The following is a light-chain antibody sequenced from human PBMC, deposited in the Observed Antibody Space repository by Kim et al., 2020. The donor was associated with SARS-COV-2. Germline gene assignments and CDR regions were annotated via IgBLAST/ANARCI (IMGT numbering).Light chain of an antibody. CDR1: QSVRNN. Sequence: SPGERVPRASRAMQSVRNNLAWYQQRPGQAPRLLIYGASTRATDISARFSGSGSGTEFTLTIRSLQSEDFAVYYCQQYNDWPLLTFGGGTKVDIK. V-gene: IGKV3-15*01. CDR2: GAS. CDR3: QQYNDWPLLT. J-gene: IGKJ4*01.